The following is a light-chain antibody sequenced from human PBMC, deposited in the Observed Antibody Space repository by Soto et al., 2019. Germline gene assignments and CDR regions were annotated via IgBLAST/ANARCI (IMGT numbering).Light chain of an antibody. Sequence: EIVLTQSPATLSLSPGERATLSCRASQSVSSYLAWYQQKPGQAPRLLFYGASTRATGIPARFSGSGSGTEFTLTISSLQSEDFAVYYCQQYNNWPPITFGQGTRLEI. CDR1: QSVSSY. J-gene: IGKJ5*01. CDR3: QQYNNWPPIT. CDR2: GAS. V-gene: IGKV3-15*01.